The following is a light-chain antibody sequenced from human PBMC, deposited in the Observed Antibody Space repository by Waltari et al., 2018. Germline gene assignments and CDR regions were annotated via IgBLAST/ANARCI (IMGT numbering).Light chain of an antibody. CDR1: QSISSSY. Sequence: EVVLTQSPGTLSLSPGERATLSCRASQSISSSYLAGYQQKPGQAPRLLIYGASSRATGIPDRFSASGSGTDFTLTISRLEPEDFAVYYCQQYGSSPLITFGQGTQLEIK. CDR3: QQYGSSPLIT. V-gene: IGKV3-20*01. J-gene: IGKJ5*01. CDR2: GAS.